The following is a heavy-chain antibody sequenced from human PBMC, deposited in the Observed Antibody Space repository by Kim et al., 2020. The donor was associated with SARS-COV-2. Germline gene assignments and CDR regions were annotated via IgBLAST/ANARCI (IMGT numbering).Heavy chain of an antibody. J-gene: IGHJ4*02. D-gene: IGHD3-3*01. V-gene: IGHV1-18*01. CDR1: GYTFISFG. CDR3: VSYFCLRSPVPAMFYY. CDR2: ISPYNGVT. Sequence: ASVKVSCKTSGYTFISFGISWVRQAPGQGLEWMSWISPYNGVTNYAQTFQDRVTITTDTSTSTAYMELRCLISDDTAVYFCVSYFCLRSPVPAMFYYWGQ.